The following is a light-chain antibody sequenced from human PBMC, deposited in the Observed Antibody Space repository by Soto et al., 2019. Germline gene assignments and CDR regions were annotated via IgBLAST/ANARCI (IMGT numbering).Light chain of an antibody. CDR1: SSDIGAYNY. CDR2: DVD. V-gene: IGLV2-14*01. CDR3: SAYTTSHTVV. Sequence: QSALTQSASVSGSPGQSITISCTGTSSDIGAYNYVSWYQQLPGKAPKLMIYDVDNRPSGVSDRFSGSKSGNTASLTISGLQTEDETDYYCSAYTTSHTVVFGTGTKLTVL. J-gene: IGLJ2*01.